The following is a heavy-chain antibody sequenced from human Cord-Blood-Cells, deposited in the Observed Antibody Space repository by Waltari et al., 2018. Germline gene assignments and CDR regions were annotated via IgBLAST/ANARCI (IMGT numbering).Heavy chain of an antibody. CDR1: GFTFSDYY. V-gene: IGHV3-11*01. CDR2: MSSSGSTI. D-gene: IGHD3-3*01. Sequence: QVQLVESGGGLVKPGGSLRLSCAASGFTFSDYYMSWVRQAPGKGLVWVSYMSSSGSTIYYADSVKGRFTISRDNAKNSLYLQMNSLRAEDTAVYYCASYPPLDFWSGDAFDIWGQGTMVTVSS. CDR3: ASYPPLDFWSGDAFDI. J-gene: IGHJ3*02.